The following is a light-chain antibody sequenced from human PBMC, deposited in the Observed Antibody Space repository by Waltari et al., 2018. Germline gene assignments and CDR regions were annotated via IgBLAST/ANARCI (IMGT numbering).Light chain of an antibody. V-gene: IGLV1-44*01. CDR3: AAWDDSLNGPV. J-gene: IGLJ3*02. CDR1: SSNIGSNT. CDR2: SNN. Sequence: QSVLTQPPSASGTPGQRVTISCSGSSSNIGSNTVNWYQQLPGTAPKLLIYSNNQGPSGVPARFSGSKSGTSASLAISGLQSEDEADYYWAAWDDSLNGPVFGGGTKLTVL.